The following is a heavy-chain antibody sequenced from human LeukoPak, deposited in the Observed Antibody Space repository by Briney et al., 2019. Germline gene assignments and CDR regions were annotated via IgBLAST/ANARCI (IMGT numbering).Heavy chain of an antibody. D-gene: IGHD3-22*01. CDR2: IYYSGRT. J-gene: IGHJ1*01. Sequence: PSETLSLTCSVSGDSVSRSDSYWDWIRQPPGKGLEWIGTIYYSGRTYYSPSLKSRVTMSVDPSSNQFSLNLRSVTAADTAVYYCARRRYYDGSGYLEWGQGTLLSVSS. CDR1: GDSVSRSDSY. CDR3: ARRRYYDGSGYLE. V-gene: IGHV4-39*01.